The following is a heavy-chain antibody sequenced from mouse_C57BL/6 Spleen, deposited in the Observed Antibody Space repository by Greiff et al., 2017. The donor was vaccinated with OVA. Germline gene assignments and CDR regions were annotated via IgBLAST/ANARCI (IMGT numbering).Heavy chain of an antibody. J-gene: IGHJ1*03. CDR1: GFTFTDYY. CDR3: ARYGYEEASYFDV. CDR2: IRNKANGYTT. Sequence: EVQGVESGGGLVQPGGSLSLSCAASGFTFTDYYMSWVRQPPGKALEWLGFIRNKANGYTTEYSASVKGRFTISRDNSQSILYLQMNALRAEDSATYYCARYGYEEASYFDVWGTGTTVTVSS. D-gene: IGHD2-2*01. V-gene: IGHV7-3*01.